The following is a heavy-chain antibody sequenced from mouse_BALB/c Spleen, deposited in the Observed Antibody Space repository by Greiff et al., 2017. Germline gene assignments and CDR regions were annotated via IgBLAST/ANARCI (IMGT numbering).Heavy chain of an antibody. D-gene: IGHD1-1*02. CDR1: GYTFPSYT. J-gene: IGHJ4*01. CDR3: ARSGGLYAMDY. V-gene: IGHV1-4*01. CDR2: INPSSGYT. Sequence: VQLQQSGAELARPGASVKMSCKASGYTFPSYTMHWVKQRPGQGLEWIGYINPSSGYTNYNQKFKDKATLTADKSSSTAYMQLSSLTSEDSAVYYCARSGGLYAMDYWGQGTSVTVSS.